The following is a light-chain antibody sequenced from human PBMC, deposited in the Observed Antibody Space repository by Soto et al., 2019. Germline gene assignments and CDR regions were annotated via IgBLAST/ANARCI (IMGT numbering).Light chain of an antibody. V-gene: IGLV2-23*02. J-gene: IGLJ2*01. Sequence: QSALTQPASVSGSPGQSITISCTGTSSDVGSYNLVSWYQHFPGKAPKLIIYEVTKRPSGVSDRFSGSKSGNTASLTISGLQAEDEADYFCCSYAPTTTLFGGGTKVTVL. CDR1: SSDVGSYNL. CDR3: CSYAPTTTL. CDR2: EVT.